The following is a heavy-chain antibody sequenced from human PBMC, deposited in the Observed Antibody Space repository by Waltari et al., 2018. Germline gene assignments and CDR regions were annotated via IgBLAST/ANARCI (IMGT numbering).Heavy chain of an antibody. V-gene: IGHV3-48*03. J-gene: IGHJ4*02. CDR1: GFTFSSYE. CDR2: SSSSGSTV. Sequence: EVQLVASGGGLVQPGGSLRLSCAASGFTFSSYEMNWVRQAPGKGLEWVSYSSSSGSTVYYADSVKGRFTISRDNAKNSLYLQMKSLRAEDTAVYYCARRYCSSTSCTVDYWGQGTLVTVSS. CDR3: ARRYCSSTSCTVDY. D-gene: IGHD2-2*01.